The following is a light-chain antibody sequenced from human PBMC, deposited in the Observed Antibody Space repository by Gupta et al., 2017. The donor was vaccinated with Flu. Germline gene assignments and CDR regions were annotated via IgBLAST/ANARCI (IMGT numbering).Light chain of an antibody. CDR1: KVGNKE. CDR3: QEGDRSSDDGV. J-gene: IGLJ2*01. CDR2: DDK. V-gene: IGLV3-21*03. Sequence: GKRARVTWGGKKVGNKEVQWYQQKPGQARELVINDDKEGHSGIPERMCGSKSGNTATLTIRGVEAGDEAEYYGQEGDRSSDDGVFGGGTKLTVL.